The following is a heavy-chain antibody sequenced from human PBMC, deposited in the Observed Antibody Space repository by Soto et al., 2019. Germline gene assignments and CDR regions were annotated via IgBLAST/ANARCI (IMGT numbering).Heavy chain of an antibody. V-gene: IGHV3-23*01. CDR1: GFTFSSYA. CDR2: ISGSGGST. CDR3: AKAGYGDYVLDY. Sequence: EVQLLESGGGLIQPGGSLRLSCAASGFTFSSYAMSWVRQAPGKGLEWVSAISGSGGSTYYADSVKGRFTISRDNSKNTLYLQMNSLRAEDTAVYYCAKAGYGDYVLDYWGQGTLVTVSS. J-gene: IGHJ4*02. D-gene: IGHD4-17*01.